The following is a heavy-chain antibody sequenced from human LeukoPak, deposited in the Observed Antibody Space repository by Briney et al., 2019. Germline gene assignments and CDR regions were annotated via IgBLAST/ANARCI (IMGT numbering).Heavy chain of an antibody. D-gene: IGHD6-19*01. J-gene: IGHJ4*02. V-gene: IGHV3-7*03. CDR1: GFTFSSRW. CDR2: IKEEGSVK. Sequence: PGGSLRLSCTASGFTFSSRWMSWVRQPPGKGLEWVANIKEEGSVKYYVDSVKGRFTISRDNTKNVLYLQMNSLRADDTAVYFCARDSTWLLDYWGQGTLITVSS. CDR3: ARDSTWLLDY.